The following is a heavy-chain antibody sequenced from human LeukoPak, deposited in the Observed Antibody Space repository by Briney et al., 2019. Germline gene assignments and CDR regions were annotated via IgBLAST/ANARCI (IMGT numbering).Heavy chain of an antibody. CDR1: GFSFGDYS. CDR2: IGISSGST. J-gene: IGHJ4*02. D-gene: IGHD5-24*01. V-gene: IGHV3-48*01. Sequence: GGSLRLSCAASGFSFGDYSMNWVRQAPGKGLEWISYIGISSGSTYYADSVKGRFTISGDKARDSLYLQMNSLRVEDTAVYYCARDYKYAFDNWGQGTLVTVSS. CDR3: ARDYKYAFDN.